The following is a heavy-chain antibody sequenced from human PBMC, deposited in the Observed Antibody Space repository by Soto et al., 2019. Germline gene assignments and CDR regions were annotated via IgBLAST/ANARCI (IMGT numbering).Heavy chain of an antibody. V-gene: IGHV3-30*18. CDR1: GFTFSSYG. Sequence: GGSLRLSCAASGFTFSSYGMHWVRQAPGKGLEWVAVISYDVSNKYYADSVKGRFTISRDNSKNTLYLQMNSLRAEDTAVYYSAKEGDTPFDYWGQGTLVTVSS. CDR3: AKEGDTPFDY. D-gene: IGHD3-9*01. J-gene: IGHJ4*02. CDR2: ISYDVSNK.